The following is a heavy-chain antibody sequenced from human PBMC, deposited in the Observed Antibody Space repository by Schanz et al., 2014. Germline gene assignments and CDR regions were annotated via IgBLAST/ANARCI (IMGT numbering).Heavy chain of an antibody. D-gene: IGHD3-3*01. V-gene: IGHV1-18*01. CDR2: ISVYTVNT. J-gene: IGHJ4*02. Sequence: QVQLVQSGAEVKKPGASVRVSCKASGYTFTTYAMSWVRQAPGQGLEWVGWISVYTVNTKYGQKVQGRVTMTADTSTNTAYMALTDLRSDDTAVYYCARDRRFFDRDDLYYFDSWGQGTLVTVSS. CDR3: ARDRRFFDRDDLYYFDS. CDR1: GYTFTTYA.